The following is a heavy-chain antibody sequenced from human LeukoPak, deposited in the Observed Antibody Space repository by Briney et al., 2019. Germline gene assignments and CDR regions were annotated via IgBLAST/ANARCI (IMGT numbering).Heavy chain of an antibody. J-gene: IGHJ5*02. D-gene: IGHD1-26*01. Sequence: GGSLRLSCAASGFTFSTYSMNWVRQAPGKGLEWVSSISSSSSYIYYADSVKGRFTISRDNAKNSLYLQMNSLRAEDTAVYYCASLELLGSAPITDPWGQGTLVTVSS. CDR3: ASLELLGSAPITDP. CDR1: GFTFSTYS. CDR2: ISSSSSYI. V-gene: IGHV3-21*01.